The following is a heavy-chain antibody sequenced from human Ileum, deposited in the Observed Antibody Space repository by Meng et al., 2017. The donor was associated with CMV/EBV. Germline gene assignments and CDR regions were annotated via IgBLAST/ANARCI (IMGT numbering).Heavy chain of an antibody. CDR2: IDSSSTT. J-gene: IGHJ3*01. CDR1: GFTFSRYS. D-gene: IGHD6-19*01. CDR3: AKDLGAVAGTGDAFDV. Sequence: GGSLRLSCTASGFTFSRYSMSWVRQAPGKGLEWVSLIDSSSTTYYAASVRGRFNISRDNTKKSLYLQMNSLRAEDAAVYYCAKDLGAVAGTGDAFDVWGQGTMVTVSS. V-gene: IGHV3-69-1*01.